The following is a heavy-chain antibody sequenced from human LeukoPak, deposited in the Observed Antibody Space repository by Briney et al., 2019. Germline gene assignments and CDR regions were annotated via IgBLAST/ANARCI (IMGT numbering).Heavy chain of an antibody. CDR2: INPNSGGT. J-gene: IGHJ4*02. CDR3: ARQIYGSGSYHDY. D-gene: IGHD3-10*01. CDR1: GYTFTGYY. Sequence: GASVKVSCRASGYTFTGYYMHWVRQAPGQGLEWMGWINPNSGGTNYAQKFQGRVTMTRDTSISTAYMELSRLRSDDTAVYYCARQIYGSGSYHDYWGQGTLVTVSS. V-gene: IGHV1-2*02.